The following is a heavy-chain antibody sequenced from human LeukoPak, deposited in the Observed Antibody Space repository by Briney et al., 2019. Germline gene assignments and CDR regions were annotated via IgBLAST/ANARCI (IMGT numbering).Heavy chain of an antibody. Sequence: GGSLRLSCAASGFTFSDYYMTWIRQAPGKGLEWVSYITSSSTNTYYADYADSVKGRFTISRDNAKNSLYLHMNNLRVEDTAVYYCVKDPLGGGAMLRGAPHWGQGTLVTAPS. CDR1: GFTFSDYY. V-gene: IGHV3-11*01. CDR3: VKDPLGGGAMLRGAPH. D-gene: IGHD3-10*01. J-gene: IGHJ4*02. CDR2: ITSSSTNT.